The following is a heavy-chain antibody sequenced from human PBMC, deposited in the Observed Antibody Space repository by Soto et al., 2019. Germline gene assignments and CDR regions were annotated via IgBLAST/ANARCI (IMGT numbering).Heavy chain of an antibody. CDR3: ARDPYYDYVWGSYISYGYGMDV. Sequence: PGGSLRLSCAASGFTFSSYAMHWVRQAPGKGLEWVAVISYDGSNKYYADSVKGRFTISRDNSKNTLYLQMNSLRAEDTAVYYCARDPYYDYVWGSYISYGYGMDVWGQGTTVTVSS. D-gene: IGHD3-16*01. J-gene: IGHJ6*02. CDR2: ISYDGSNK. CDR1: GFTFSSYA. V-gene: IGHV3-30-3*01.